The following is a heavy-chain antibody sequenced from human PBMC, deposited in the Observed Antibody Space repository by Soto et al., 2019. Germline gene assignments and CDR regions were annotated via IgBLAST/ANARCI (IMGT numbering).Heavy chain of an antibody. D-gene: IGHD6-19*01. J-gene: IGHJ4*02. CDR3: ASSAYSSGWYTG. CDR1: SGSFSDYY. Sequence: QVQLQQWGAGLLKPSETLSVTCAVYSGSFSDYYWSWIRQPPGKGLEWIGEFNHSGSTNYNSSLKSRVTISVETSKNQFSLKLSSVTAADTAVYYCASSAYSSGWYTGWGQGTLVTVSS. CDR2: FNHSGST. V-gene: IGHV4-34*01.